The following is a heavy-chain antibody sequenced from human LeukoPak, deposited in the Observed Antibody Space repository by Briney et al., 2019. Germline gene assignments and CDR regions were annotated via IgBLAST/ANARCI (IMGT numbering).Heavy chain of an antibody. Sequence: SETLSLTCTVSGGSISSYYWSWIRQPPGKGLEWIGYIYYSGSTNYNPPLKSRVTISVDTSKNQFSLKLSSVTAADTAVYYCARARVIPNLDYWGQGTLVTVSS. D-gene: IGHD2-8*01. CDR1: GGSISSYY. J-gene: IGHJ4*02. V-gene: IGHV4-59*01. CDR3: ARARVIPNLDY. CDR2: IYYSGST.